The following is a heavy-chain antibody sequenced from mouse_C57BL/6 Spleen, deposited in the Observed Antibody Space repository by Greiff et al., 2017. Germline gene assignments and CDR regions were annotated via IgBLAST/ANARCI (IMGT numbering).Heavy chain of an antibody. Sequence: EVQGVESGGGLVQPKGSLKLSCAASGFSFNTYAMNWVRQAPGKGLEWVARIRSKSNNYATYYADSVKDRFTISRDDSESMLYLQMNNLKTEDTAMYYCVSLYDGYYWWYFDVWGTGTTVTVSS. CDR3: VSLYDGYYWWYFDV. V-gene: IGHV10-1*01. D-gene: IGHD2-3*01. J-gene: IGHJ1*03. CDR1: GFSFNTYA. CDR2: IRSKSNNYAT.